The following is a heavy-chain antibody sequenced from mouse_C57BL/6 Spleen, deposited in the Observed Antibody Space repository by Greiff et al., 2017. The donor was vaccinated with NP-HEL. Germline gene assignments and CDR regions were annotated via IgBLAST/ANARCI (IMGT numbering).Heavy chain of an antibody. CDR1: GYTFTSYW. D-gene: IGHD1-1*01. CDR2: IHPNSGST. V-gene: IGHV1-64*01. J-gene: IGHJ3*01. Sequence: QVQLKQPGAELVKPGASVKLSCKASGYTFTSYWMHWVKQRPGQGLEWIGMIHPNSGSTNYNEKFKSKATLTVDKSSSTAYMQLSSLTSEDSAVYYCARDYYGSSYGAWFAYWGQGTLVTVSA. CDR3: ARDYYGSSYGAWFAY.